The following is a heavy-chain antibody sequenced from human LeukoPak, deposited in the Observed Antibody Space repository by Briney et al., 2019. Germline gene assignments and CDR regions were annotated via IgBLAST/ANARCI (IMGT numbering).Heavy chain of an antibody. J-gene: IGHJ4*02. CDR1: GFTFSSFA. D-gene: IGHD3-10*01. Sequence: VGSLRLSCAASGFTFSSFAVTWVRQAPGKGLEWVSSISDSGSRTYYTDSVKGRFNISRDNSKNTLYLQMNSLRAEDTARYYCAKDFRYGSGSKVFDYWGQGTLVTVSS. CDR2: ISDSGSRT. CDR3: AKDFRYGSGSKVFDY. V-gene: IGHV3-23*01.